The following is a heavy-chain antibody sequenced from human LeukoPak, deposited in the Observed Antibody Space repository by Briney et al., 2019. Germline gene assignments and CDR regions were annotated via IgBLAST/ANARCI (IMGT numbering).Heavy chain of an antibody. D-gene: IGHD6-6*01. J-gene: IGHJ4*02. Sequence: GGSLRLSCAASGFTFSAFAMIWVRQPPGKGLEWVSAISGSGGSTYYADSVKGRFTISRDNSKNTLYLQMNSLRAEDTAVYYCAKELPGSSSLNYWGQGTLVTVSS. V-gene: IGHV3-23*01. CDR1: GFTFSAFA. CDR2: ISGSGGST. CDR3: AKELPGSSSLNY.